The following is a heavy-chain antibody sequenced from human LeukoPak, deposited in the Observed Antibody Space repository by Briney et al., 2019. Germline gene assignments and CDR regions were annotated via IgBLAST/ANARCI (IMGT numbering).Heavy chain of an antibody. CDR3: ARDLRMGYSSGRYSWGTGSSNDY. CDR2: ISGYNGNT. Sequence: ASVTVSCKASGYTFTNYGISWVRQAPGQGLEWVGWISGYNGNTNYAQKFQGRITITTDTSTSTGYVELRSLRSDDTAVYYCARDLRMGYSSGRYSWGTGSSNDYWGQGTLVTVSS. CDR1: GYTFTNYG. D-gene: IGHD6-19*01. J-gene: IGHJ4*02. V-gene: IGHV1-18*01.